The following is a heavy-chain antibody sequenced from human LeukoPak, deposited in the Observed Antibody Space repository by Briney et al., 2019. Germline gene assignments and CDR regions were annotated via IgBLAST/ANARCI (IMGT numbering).Heavy chain of an antibody. CDR1: GFTVSSNY. D-gene: IGHD1-1*01. Sequence: GGSLRLSCAASGFTVSSNYMSWARQAPGKGLEWVSAISGSGGSTYYADSVKGRFTISRDNSKNTLYLQMNSLRAEDTAVYYCAKAHHEVRDHSDYWGQGTLVTVSS. CDR3: AKAHHEVRDHSDY. CDR2: ISGSGGST. J-gene: IGHJ4*02. V-gene: IGHV3-23*01.